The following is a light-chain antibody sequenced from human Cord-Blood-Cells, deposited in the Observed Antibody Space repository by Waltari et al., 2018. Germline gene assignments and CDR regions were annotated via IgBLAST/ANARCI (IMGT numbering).Light chain of an antibody. V-gene: IGKV3-15*01. CDR1: QSVSSN. CDR2: GAS. CDR3: QQYNNWPRT. Sequence: EIVMTQSQATLSVSPGERATISCRASQSVSSNLAWYQQQPGQAPRLLIYGASTRATGIPARFSGSGSGTEFTLTISSLQSEDFAVYYCQQYNNWPRTFGQGTKVEIK. J-gene: IGKJ1*01.